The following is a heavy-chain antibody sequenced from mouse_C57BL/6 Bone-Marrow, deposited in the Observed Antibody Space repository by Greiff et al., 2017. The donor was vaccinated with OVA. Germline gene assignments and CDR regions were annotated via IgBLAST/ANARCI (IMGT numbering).Heavy chain of an antibody. CDR2: IAPETGGT. Sequence: QVQLQQSGAELVRPGASVTLSCKASGYTFTDYEMHWVKQTPVHGLEWIGAIAPETGGTAYTQKFKGQAILTADKSSSPAYMELRSLTSGDSAVYYCTRGRLRRPAWFAYWGQGTLVTVSA. V-gene: IGHV1-15*01. CDR1: GYTFTDYE. J-gene: IGHJ3*01. CDR3: TRGRLRRPAWFAY. D-gene: IGHD2-4*01.